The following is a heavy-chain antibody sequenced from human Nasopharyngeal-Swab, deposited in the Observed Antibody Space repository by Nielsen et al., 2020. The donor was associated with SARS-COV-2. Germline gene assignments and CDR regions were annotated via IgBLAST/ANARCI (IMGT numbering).Heavy chain of an antibody. Sequence: WIRQPPGKGLEWVAVISYDGSNKYYADSVKGRFTISRDNSKNTLYLQMNSLRAEDMAVYYCAKDKKARGDSSSWTTDYGGQGTLVTVSS. J-gene: IGHJ4*02. V-gene: IGHV3-30*18. CDR3: AKDKKARGDSSSWTTDY. D-gene: IGHD6-13*01. CDR2: ISYDGSNK.